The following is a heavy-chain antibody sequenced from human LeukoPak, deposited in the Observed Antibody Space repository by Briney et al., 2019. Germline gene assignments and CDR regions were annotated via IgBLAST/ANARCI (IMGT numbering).Heavy chain of an antibody. CDR1: GGSISSSFYY. CDR3: ARDYASFDY. Sequence: SETLSLTCTVSGGSISSSFYYWGWIRQPPGKGLEWIGSIYHSGSTYYNPSLKSRVTISVDTSRNQFSLNLSSVTAADTAVYYCARDYASFDYWGQGTLVTVSS. D-gene: IGHD3-16*01. J-gene: IGHJ4*02. V-gene: IGHV4-39*02. CDR2: IYHSGST.